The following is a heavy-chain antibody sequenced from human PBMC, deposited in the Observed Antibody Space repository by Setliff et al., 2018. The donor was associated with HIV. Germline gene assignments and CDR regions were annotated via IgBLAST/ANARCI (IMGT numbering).Heavy chain of an antibody. V-gene: IGHV4-34*01. CDR3: ASLPYSSGWVDY. CDR1: SGSFSGYR. CDR2: INHRGST. D-gene: IGHD6-19*01. Sequence: TSETLSLTCAVYSGSFSGYRWTWIRQPPGKGLEWIGEINHRGSTTYNPSLRSRVTISVDTSKNQFSLNLSSVTAADTAVYYCASLPYSSGWVDYWGQGTLVTVSS. J-gene: IGHJ4*02.